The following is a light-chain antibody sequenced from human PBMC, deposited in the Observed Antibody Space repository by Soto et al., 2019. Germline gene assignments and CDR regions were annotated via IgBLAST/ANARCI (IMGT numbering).Light chain of an antibody. CDR3: QQYNNWPPYT. Sequence: EIVMTQSPATLSVSPGERATLSCRASRSVSSNLAWYQQKPGQAPRLLMYGASTRATGIPARFSGSGSGTEFTLTISSLQSEDFAVYYCQQYNNWPPYTFGKGTKV. V-gene: IGKV3-15*01. CDR1: RSVSSN. J-gene: IGKJ2*01. CDR2: GAS.